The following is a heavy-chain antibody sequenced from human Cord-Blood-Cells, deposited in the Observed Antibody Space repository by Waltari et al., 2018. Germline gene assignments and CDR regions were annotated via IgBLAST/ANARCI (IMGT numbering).Heavy chain of an antibody. CDR1: GHTLTELS. CDR2: FGTEDGET. J-gene: IGHJ5*02. CDR3: AMLSSSSWYWFDP. D-gene: IGHD6-13*01. Sequence: QVQLVQSGAEVKKPGASVQVSCKVSGHTLTELSMHWVRQAPGKGLEWMGGFGTEDGETCYAKTFQGRVTMTEDTSTDTAYMELSSLRSEDTAVYYCAMLSSSSWYWFDPWGQGTLVTVSS. V-gene: IGHV1-24*01.